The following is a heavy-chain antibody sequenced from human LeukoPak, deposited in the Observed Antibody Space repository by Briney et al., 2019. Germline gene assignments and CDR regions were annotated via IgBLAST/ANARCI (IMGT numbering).Heavy chain of an antibody. D-gene: IGHD5-24*01. J-gene: IGHJ4*02. V-gene: IGHV3-48*03. Sequence: GGSLRLSCAASGFTFSSYEMNWVRQAPGKGLEWVSYISSSGSTIYYADSVKGRFTISRDNAKNSLYLQMNSLRVEDTAVYYCARGRGGYKSGPHNFDYWGQGTLVTVSS. CDR1: GFTFSSYE. CDR3: ARGRGGYKSGPHNFDY. CDR2: ISSSGSTI.